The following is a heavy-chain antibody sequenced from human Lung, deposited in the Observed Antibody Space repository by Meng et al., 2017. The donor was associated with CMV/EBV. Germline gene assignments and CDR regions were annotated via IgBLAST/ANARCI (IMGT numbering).Heavy chain of an antibody. J-gene: IGHJ4*02. CDR1: GTSIITSNW. D-gene: IGHD4/OR15-4a*01. CDR2: VYHSGYS. CDR3: ARVTEYGGNCFDS. V-gene: IGHV4-4*02. Sequence: SXPXSLXCAVSGTSIITSNWWSWVRQPPGKGLEWIGEVYHSGYSNYNTSFKCRVSMSVDRSKNQFSLRLSSVTAADTAVYYCARVTEYGGNCFDSWGQGTLVTVSS.